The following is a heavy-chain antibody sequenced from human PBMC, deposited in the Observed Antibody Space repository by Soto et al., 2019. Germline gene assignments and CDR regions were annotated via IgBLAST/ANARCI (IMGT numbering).Heavy chain of an antibody. CDR1: GGTIKTYT. J-gene: IGHJ5*02. CDR2: FIPSFPAP. D-gene: IGHD2-21*01. Sequence: VQFVQSGAELKKPGSSVRVSCRASGGTIKTYTLSWVRQAPGQGLEWMGAFIPSFPAPNFAQRFKGRLTLTADESTNTGFMELIGLRPEDTALYFCATGEVVPSFPNWLDTWGQGTHVIVSS. CDR3: ATGEVVPSFPNWLDT. V-gene: IGHV1-69*12.